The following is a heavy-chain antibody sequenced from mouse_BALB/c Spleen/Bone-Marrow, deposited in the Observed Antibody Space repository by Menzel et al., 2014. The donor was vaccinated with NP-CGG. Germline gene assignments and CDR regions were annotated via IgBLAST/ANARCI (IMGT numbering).Heavy chain of an antibody. J-gene: IGHJ2*01. CDR1: GYSFTGYF. V-gene: IGHV1-20*02. CDR2: INPYNCDT. Sequence: EVQGVESGPELVKPGASVKISCKASGYSFTGYFMNWVMQSHGKSLEWIGRINPYNCDTFYNQKFKGKATLTVDKSSSTAHMELRSLASEDSAVYYCARDYYDYYFDYWGQGTTLTVSS. CDR3: ARDYYDYYFDY. D-gene: IGHD2-4*01.